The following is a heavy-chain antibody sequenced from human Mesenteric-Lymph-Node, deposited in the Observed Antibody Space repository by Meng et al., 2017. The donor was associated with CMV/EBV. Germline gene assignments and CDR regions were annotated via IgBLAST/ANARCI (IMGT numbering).Heavy chain of an antibody. Sequence: GRSLRLSCAASGFSFDDYAMHWVRQAPGKLLEWVSSISWNSGSIAYADSVKGRFTISRDNVKSSLYLQVNGLRADDTAFYYCAKGSYYYNNYPFDLWGQGTLVTVSS. CDR1: GFSFDDYA. V-gene: IGHV3-9*01. CDR3: AKGSYYYNNYPFDL. J-gene: IGHJ4*02. D-gene: IGHD4-11*01. CDR2: ISWNSGSI.